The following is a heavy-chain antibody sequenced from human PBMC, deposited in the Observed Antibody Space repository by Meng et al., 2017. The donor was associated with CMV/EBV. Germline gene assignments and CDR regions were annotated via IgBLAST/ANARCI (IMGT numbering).Heavy chain of an antibody. J-gene: IGHJ6*02. CDR1: GYSISSGYY. V-gene: IGHV4-61*01. CDR3: ARGGINHRVVVVPAAIWGGGYGMDV. CDR2: IYYSGST. Sequence: SETLSLTCTVSGYSISSGYYWGWTRQPPGKGLEWLGYIYYSGSTNYNPSLKSRVTISVDTSKNQFSLKLSSVTAADTAVYYCARGGINHRVVVVPAAIWGGGYGMDVWGQGTTVTVSS. D-gene: IGHD2-2*01.